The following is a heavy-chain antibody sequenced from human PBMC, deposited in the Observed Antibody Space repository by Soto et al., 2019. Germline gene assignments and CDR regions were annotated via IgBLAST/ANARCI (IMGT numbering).Heavy chain of an antibody. J-gene: IGHJ6*02. V-gene: IGHV3-21*01. CDR3: AREIGRTSSGMNFYYYGMDV. CDR2: IDSSSDYI. CDR1: GFTFSSYS. Sequence: GGSLRLSCAASGFTFSSYSMNWVRQAPGKXLEWVSYIDSSSDYIYYADSVRGRFTISRDNAENSLYLQMNSLRAEDTAMYYCAREIGRTSSGMNFYYYGMDVWGQGSTVTVSS. D-gene: IGHD2-2*01.